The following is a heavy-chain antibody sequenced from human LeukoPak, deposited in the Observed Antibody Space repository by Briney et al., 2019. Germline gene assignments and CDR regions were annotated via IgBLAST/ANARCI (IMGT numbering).Heavy chain of an antibody. CDR2: IYVTGT. D-gene: IGHD3-16*02. CDR3: ARHIGGGIEDMDV. V-gene: IGHV4-59*08. J-gene: IGHJ6*03. Sequence: SETLSLTCTVSGGSIGTYYWNWVRQSPGTGLEWIGYIYVTGTRYNPYLQSRVTISVDRSRNQFSLKMTSVTAADTAVYYCARHIGGGIEDMDVWGRGTKVTVYS. CDR1: GGSIGTYY.